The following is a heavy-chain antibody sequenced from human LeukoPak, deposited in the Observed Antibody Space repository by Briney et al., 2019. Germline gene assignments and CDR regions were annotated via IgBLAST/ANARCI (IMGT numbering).Heavy chain of an antibody. Sequence: GESLQISCKASGYVFTSYWIAWVRQPPGEGLEWMGIIYPGDSETRYSPSFQGQVTISADKSINTAYVQWSSLKASDTAIYYCARFPRLVRGTNWFDPWGQGTQVTVSS. CDR1: GYVFTSYW. D-gene: IGHD3-10*01. J-gene: IGHJ5*02. V-gene: IGHV5-51*01. CDR2: IYPGDSET. CDR3: ARFPRLVRGTNWFDP.